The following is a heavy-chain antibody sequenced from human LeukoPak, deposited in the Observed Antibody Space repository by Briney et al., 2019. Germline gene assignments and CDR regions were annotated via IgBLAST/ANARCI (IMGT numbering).Heavy chain of an antibody. CDR2: IIPIFGTA. V-gene: IGHV1-69*13. CDR1: GGTFSSYA. CDR3: ARLVSGLAIFGVVTQNYGMDV. Sequence: SVKVSCKASGGTFSSYAISWVRQAPGQRLEWMGGIIPIFGTANYAQKFQGRVTITADESTSTACMELSSLRSEDTAVYYCARLVSGLAIFGVVTQNYGMDVWGQGTTVTVSS. D-gene: IGHD3-3*01. J-gene: IGHJ6*02.